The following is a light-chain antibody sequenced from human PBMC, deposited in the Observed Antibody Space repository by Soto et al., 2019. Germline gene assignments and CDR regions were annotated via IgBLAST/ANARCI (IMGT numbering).Light chain of an antibody. CDR1: QSVSSN. CDR3: QQYNNWWT. V-gene: IGKV3-15*01. Sequence: EIAMTQSPATLSASPGERATLSCRASQSVSSNLAWYQQKPGQAPRLLIYGASTRATGIPARFSGSGSGTEFTLTISSLQSEDFAVYYCQQYNNWWTFGQGTKVEIK. J-gene: IGKJ1*01. CDR2: GAS.